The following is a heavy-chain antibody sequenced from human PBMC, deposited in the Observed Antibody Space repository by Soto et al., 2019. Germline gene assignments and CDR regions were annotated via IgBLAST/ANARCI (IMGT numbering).Heavy chain of an antibody. V-gene: IGHV3-66*01. J-gene: IGHJ5*02. CDR2: IYSGGTT. Sequence: PGGSLRLSCAVSGFTVRANYMSWVRQAPGKGLEWVSVIYSGGTTYYADSVKGRFTISRDNSKNTLYLQMNSLRAEDTAVYYCARSGGNYWFDPWGQGTLVTVSS. CDR1: GFTVRANY. D-gene: IGHD2-21*02. CDR3: ARSGGNYWFDP.